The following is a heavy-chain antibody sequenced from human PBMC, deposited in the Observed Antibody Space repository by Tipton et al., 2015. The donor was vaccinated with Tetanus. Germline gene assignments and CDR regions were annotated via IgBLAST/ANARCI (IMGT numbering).Heavy chain of an antibody. CDR3: AREADCSGGSCFSGDFDT. V-gene: IGHV3-33*01. Sequence: SLRLSCAASGFIFSSYGIHWVRQAPGKGLEWVAVSWYDGTDKYYADPVKGRFTISRDNSKNTLYLQMNSLRAEDTALYYCAREADCSGGSCFSGDFDTWGQGTQVTVSS. CDR2: SWYDGTDK. CDR1: GFIFSSYG. J-gene: IGHJ4*02. D-gene: IGHD2-15*01.